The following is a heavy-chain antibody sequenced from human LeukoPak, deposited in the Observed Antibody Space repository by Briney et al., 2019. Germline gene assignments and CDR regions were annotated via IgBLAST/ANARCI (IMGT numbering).Heavy chain of an antibody. CDR1: GYTFTSYD. J-gene: IGHJ4*02. V-gene: IGHV1-8*03. CDR2: MNPNSGNT. Sequence: ASVKVSCKTSGYTFTSYDINWVRQATGQGLEWMGWMNPNSGNTGYAQKFQGRVTITRNTSISTAYMELSSLRSEDTAVYYCARKGRYGDYDFDYWGQGTLVTVSS. CDR3: ARKGRYGDYDFDY. D-gene: IGHD4-17*01.